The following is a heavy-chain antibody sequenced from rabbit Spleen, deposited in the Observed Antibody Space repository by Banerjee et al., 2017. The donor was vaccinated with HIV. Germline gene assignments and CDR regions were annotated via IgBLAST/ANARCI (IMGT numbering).Heavy chain of an antibody. CDR2: IDPIFGIA. Sequence: QLVESGGGLVQPGGSLKLSCKASGFDFSRYYVSWVRQAPGKGLEWIGDIDPIFGIAVYAGWVNGRFTISSHNAQNTLYLQLNSLTAADTATYFCARDPAYASGSGDYIPNLWGQGTLVTVS. J-gene: IGHJ4*01. CDR1: GFDFSRYY. D-gene: IGHD1-1*01. CDR3: ARDPAYASGSGDYIPNL. V-gene: IGHV1S7*01.